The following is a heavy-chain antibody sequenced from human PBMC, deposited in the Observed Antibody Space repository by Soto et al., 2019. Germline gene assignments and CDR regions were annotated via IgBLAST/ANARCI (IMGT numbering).Heavy chain of an antibody. D-gene: IGHD3-22*01. V-gene: IGHV3-30*18. CDR3: AKDHPSRWLLIENHWFDP. CDR2: ISYDGSNK. CDR1: GFTFSSYG. Sequence: QVQLVESGGGVVQPGRSLRLSCAASGFTFSSYGMHWVRQAPGKGLEWVAVISYDGSNKYYADSVKGRFTISRDNSKNTLYLQMNSLRAEDTAVYYCAKDHPSRWLLIENHWFDPWGQGTLVTVSS. J-gene: IGHJ5*02.